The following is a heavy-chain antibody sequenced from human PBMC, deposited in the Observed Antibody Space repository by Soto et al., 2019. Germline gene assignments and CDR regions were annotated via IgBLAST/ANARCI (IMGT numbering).Heavy chain of an antibody. V-gene: IGHV4-39*01. CDR3: ARRTTVTTIFFTSGWFDP. Sequence: PSETLSLTCTVSGGSISSSSYYWGWIRQPPGKGLEWIGSIYYSGSTYYNPSLKSQVTISVDTSKNQFSLKLSSVTAADTAVYYCARRTTVTTIFFTSGWFDPWGQGTLVTVSS. J-gene: IGHJ5*02. CDR1: GGSISSSSYY. CDR2: IYYSGST. D-gene: IGHD4-4*01.